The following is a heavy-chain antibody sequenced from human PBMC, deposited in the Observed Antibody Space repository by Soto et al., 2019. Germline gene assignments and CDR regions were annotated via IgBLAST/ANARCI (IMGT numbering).Heavy chain of an antibody. CDR1: GGSIYRSGYY. CDR2: IDYNGVT. J-gene: IGHJ4*02. D-gene: IGHD2-15*01. CDR3: GKVLVGATGHTDSDY. Sequence: SETLSLTCTVSGGSIYRSGYYWGWIRQPPGRGLEWIGNIDYNGVTYSNPSLKSRVTISRDTSKNQFSLKLTSVTAADTALYYCGKVLVGATGHTDSDYRGPGTLVTVSS. V-gene: IGHV4-39*01.